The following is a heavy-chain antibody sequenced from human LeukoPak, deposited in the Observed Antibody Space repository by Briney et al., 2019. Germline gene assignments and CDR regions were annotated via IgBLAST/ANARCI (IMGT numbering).Heavy chain of an antibody. CDR2: IGASGGST. Sequence: GGSLRLSCAASGFTFSIYAMSWVRQAPGKGLEWVSAIGASGGSTYYADSVKGRFTISRDNAKNSLYLQMNSLRAEDTAVYYCARTSTSSFDYWGQGTLVTVSS. V-gene: IGHV3-23*01. J-gene: IGHJ4*02. CDR3: ARTSTSSFDY. CDR1: GFTFSIYA. D-gene: IGHD6-6*01.